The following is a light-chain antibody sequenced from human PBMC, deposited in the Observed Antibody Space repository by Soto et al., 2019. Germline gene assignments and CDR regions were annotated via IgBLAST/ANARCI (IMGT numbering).Light chain of an antibody. Sequence: QSALTQPASVSGSPGQSITISCTGTSSDVGGYNYVSWYQQHPGKAPQLMIYDVSNRPSGVSNRFSGSKSGNTASLTISGLQAEDEADYSCGSSTRSSTLYVFGTGTKLTVL. CDR1: SSDVGGYNY. CDR3: GSSTRSSTLYV. V-gene: IGLV2-14*01. J-gene: IGLJ1*01. CDR2: DVS.